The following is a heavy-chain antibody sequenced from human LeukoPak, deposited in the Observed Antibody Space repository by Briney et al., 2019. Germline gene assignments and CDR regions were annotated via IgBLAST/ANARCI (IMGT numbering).Heavy chain of an antibody. D-gene: IGHD2-21*02. V-gene: IGHV4-39*01. Sequence: SETLSLTCTVSGGSISSSGYLWGWIRQSPGKGLEWIATIYYSGTTYYNSSLKSRVTISVDTSKNQSSLKLSSVTAADTAIYYCARYVVVTSKFYFDYWGQGTLVTVSS. CDR3: ARYVVVTSKFYFDY. J-gene: IGHJ4*02. CDR2: IYYSGTT. CDR1: GGSISSSGYL.